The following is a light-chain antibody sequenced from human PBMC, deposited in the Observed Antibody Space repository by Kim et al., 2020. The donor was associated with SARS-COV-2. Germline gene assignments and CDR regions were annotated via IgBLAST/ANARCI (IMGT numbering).Light chain of an antibody. Sequence: ITTSCTGTSSDVGGYNYVSWYQQHPGKAPKLMIYDVSNRPSGVSNRFSGSKSGNTASLTISGLQAEDEADYYCSSYTSSSTLYVFGTGTKVTVL. V-gene: IGLV2-14*03. CDR3: SSYTSSSTLYV. CDR1: SSDVGGYNY. J-gene: IGLJ1*01. CDR2: DVS.